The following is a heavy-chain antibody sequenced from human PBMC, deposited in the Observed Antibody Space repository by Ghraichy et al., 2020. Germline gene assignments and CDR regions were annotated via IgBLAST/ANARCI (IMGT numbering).Heavy chain of an antibody. CDR1: GFTFSSYS. D-gene: IGHD6-13*01. J-gene: IGHJ6*02. V-gene: IGHV3-48*01. CDR3: ASFIAAAGTYYYYGMDV. CDR2: ISSSSSTI. Sequence: GGSLRLSCAASGFTFSSYSMNWVRQAPGKGLEWVSYISSSSSTIYYPDSVKGRFTISRDNAKNSLYLQMNSLRAEDTAVYYCASFIAAAGTYYYYGMDVWGQGTTVTVSS.